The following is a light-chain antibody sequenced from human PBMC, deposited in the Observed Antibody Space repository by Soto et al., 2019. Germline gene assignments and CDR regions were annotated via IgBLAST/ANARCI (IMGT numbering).Light chain of an antibody. CDR2: GAS. Sequence: DIQMTQSPSSLSASVGDRVTITCRASQSINRDLNWYQQKAGKAPKLVIYGASSLESGVPSRFSGRGSGTDFTLTITSLQPEDFATYYCQQSSITPYTFGQGTKLEIK. J-gene: IGKJ2*01. CDR3: QQSSITPYT. CDR1: QSINRD. V-gene: IGKV1-39*01.